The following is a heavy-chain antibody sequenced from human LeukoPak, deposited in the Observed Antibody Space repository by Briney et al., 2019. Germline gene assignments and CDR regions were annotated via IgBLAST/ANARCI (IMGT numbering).Heavy chain of an antibody. CDR3: ARDGYQTTYYYYMDV. V-gene: IGHV4-4*07. CDR2: IYTSGST. J-gene: IGHJ6*03. CDR1: GGSINSYY. Sequence: SETLSLTCTVSGGSINSYYWSWIRQPAGKGLEWIGRIYTSGSTNYNPSLKSRVTMSVDTSKNQFSLKLSSVTAADAAVYYCARDGYQTTYYYYMDVWGKGTTVTVSS. D-gene: IGHD2-2*01.